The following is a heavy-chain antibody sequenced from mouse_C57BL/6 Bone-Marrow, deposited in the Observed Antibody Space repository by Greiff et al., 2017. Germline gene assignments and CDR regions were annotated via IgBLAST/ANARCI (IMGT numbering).Heavy chain of an antibody. D-gene: IGHD1-1*01. Sequence: EVMLVESGAELVRPGASVKLSCTASGFNIKDDYMHWVKQRPEQGLEWIGWIDPENGDTGYASKFQGKATITADTSSNTAYMQLSSLTSEDTAVYYCTTWVTTVPYWYFDVWGTGTTVTVSS. CDR2: IDPENGDT. J-gene: IGHJ1*03. CDR3: TTWVTTVPYWYFDV. CDR1: GFNIKDDY. V-gene: IGHV14-4*01.